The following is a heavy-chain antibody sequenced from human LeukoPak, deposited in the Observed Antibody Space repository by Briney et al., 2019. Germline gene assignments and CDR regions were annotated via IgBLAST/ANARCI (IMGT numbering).Heavy chain of an antibody. J-gene: IGHJ4*02. D-gene: IGHD2-2*01. V-gene: IGHV3-23*01. Sequence: GGSLRLSCAASGFTFSSHAMSWVRQAPGKGLEWVSAISVSGDNTYYADSVKGRFTISRDNSKNTLYLQMNRQRAEDSAVYYCARPYSSSVQRYFDYWGQGTLVTVSS. CDR1: GFTFSSHA. CDR3: ARPYSSSVQRYFDY. CDR2: ISVSGDNT.